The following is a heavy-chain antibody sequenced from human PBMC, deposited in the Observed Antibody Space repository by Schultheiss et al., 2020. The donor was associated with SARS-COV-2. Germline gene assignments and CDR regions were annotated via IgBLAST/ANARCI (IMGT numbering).Heavy chain of an antibody. CDR3: ARGQYYGSGSYYYYYYYMEV. D-gene: IGHD3-10*01. CDR1: GFTFSSYA. CDR2: ISGSGGST. J-gene: IGHJ6*03. V-gene: IGHV3-23*01. Sequence: GGSLRLSCAASGFTFSSYAMSWVRQAPGKGLEWVSAISGSGGSTYYADSVKGRFTISRDNSKNTLYLQMNSLRAEDTAVYYCARGQYYGSGSYYYYYYYMEVWGKGTTVTVAS.